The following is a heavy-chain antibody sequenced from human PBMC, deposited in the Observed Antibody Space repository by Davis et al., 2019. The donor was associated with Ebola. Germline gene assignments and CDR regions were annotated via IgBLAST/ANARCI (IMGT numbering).Heavy chain of an antibody. CDR3: ASSSVDTAMVFIYYYGMDV. CDR1: GGSISSSNW. CDR2: IYHSGST. D-gene: IGHD5-18*01. J-gene: IGHJ6*02. Sequence: SETLSLTCAVSGGSISSSNWWSWVRPPPGKGLEWIGEIYHSGSTNYNPSLKSRVTISVDKSKNQFSLKLSSVTAADTAVYYCASSSVDTAMVFIYYYGMDVWGQGTTVTVSS. V-gene: IGHV4-4*02.